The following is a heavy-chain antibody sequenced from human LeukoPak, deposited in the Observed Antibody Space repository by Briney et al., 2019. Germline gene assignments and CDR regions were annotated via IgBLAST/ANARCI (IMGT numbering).Heavy chain of an antibody. CDR2: ISGSGTTT. V-gene: IGHV3-23*01. CDR1: GFTVSNYA. D-gene: IGHD4-17*01. CDR3: AKGHSDHGAVDY. J-gene: IGHJ4*02. Sequence: GGFLRLSCAASGFTVSNYAMSWVRQAPGKGLEWVSGISGSGTTTYYADSVQGRFTISRDNSKNTLYLQMNGLRDEDTAVYYCAKGHSDHGAVDYWGQGTLVTVSS.